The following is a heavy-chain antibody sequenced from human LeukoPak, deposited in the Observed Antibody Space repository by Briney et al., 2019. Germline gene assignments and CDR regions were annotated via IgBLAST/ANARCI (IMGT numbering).Heavy chain of an antibody. J-gene: IGHJ4*02. CDR1: GGSISSYY. Sequence: SETLSLTCTVSGGSISSYYWSWIRQPPGKGLEWIGYIYYSGSTNYNPSLKSRVTISLDTSKNQFSLKLSSVTAADTAVYYCATHYDSSGSPFDYWGQGTLVTVSS. CDR2: IYYSGST. V-gene: IGHV4-59*08. CDR3: ATHYDSSGSPFDY. D-gene: IGHD3-22*01.